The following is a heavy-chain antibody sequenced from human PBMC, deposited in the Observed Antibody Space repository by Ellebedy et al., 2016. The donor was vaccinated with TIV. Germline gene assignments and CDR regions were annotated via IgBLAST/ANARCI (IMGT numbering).Heavy chain of an antibody. V-gene: IGHV1-3*01. CDR3: ASRPGIVVAGFGY. CDR1: GYTFTNNA. Sequence: ASVKVSCKASGYTFTNNAINWVRQAPGQRPEWMGWINPGNGDTKYSQKFQGRVIITRETSANTAYMELGSLTSEDTAVYYCASRPGIVVAGFGYWGQGTLVTVSS. D-gene: IGHD6-19*01. CDR2: INPGNGDT. J-gene: IGHJ4*02.